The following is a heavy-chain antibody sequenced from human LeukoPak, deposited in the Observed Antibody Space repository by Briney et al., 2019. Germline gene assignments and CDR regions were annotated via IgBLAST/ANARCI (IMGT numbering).Heavy chain of an antibody. CDR1: GFTFSSYA. V-gene: IGHV3-7*01. CDR3: ARDITKWELSGSDY. Sequence: PGGSLRLSCAASGFTFSSYAMSWVRQAPGKGLEWVANIKQDGSEKYYVDSVKGRFTISRDNAKNSLYLQMNSLRAEDTAVYYCARDITKWELSGSDYWGQGTLVTVSS. D-gene: IGHD1-26*01. CDR2: IKQDGSEK. J-gene: IGHJ4*02.